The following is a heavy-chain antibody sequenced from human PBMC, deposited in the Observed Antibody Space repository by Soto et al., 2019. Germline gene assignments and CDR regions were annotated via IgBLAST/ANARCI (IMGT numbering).Heavy chain of an antibody. CDR2: ITWNSGKI. CDR3: VKVSFANSPGFLPTADSFFNY. Sequence: GGSLGLSCTASGFTFDDYAMHWVRQGPGRGLEWVSGITWNSGKIAYADSVKGRFTIARDDDNNSLYLQMNSLRPEDTALYYCVKVSFANSPGFLPTADSFFNYGAHGPLATVP. J-gene: IGHJ4*01. CDR1: GFTFDDYA. V-gene: IGHV3-9*01. D-gene: IGHD2-2*01.